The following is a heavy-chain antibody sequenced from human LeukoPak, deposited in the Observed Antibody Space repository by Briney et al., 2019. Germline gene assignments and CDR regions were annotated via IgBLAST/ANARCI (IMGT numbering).Heavy chain of an antibody. CDR2: IYDSGST. Sequence: SETLSLTCTVSGGSISDYYWSWIRQPPGKGLEWIGYIYDSGSTKYNPSVKSRVTISVDTSKNQFSLNLSSVTAADTAVYYCARHPGWFDPWGQGTLVTVSS. CDR3: ARHPGWFDP. V-gene: IGHV4-59*08. CDR1: GGSISDYY. J-gene: IGHJ5*02.